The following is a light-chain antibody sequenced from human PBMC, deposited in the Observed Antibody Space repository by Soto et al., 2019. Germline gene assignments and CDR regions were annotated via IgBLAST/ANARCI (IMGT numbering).Light chain of an antibody. CDR2: EVT. V-gene: IGLV2-23*02. J-gene: IGLJ3*02. CDR3: CSYARGSSWV. CDR1: SSDVGNYNL. Sequence: QSALTQPASVSGSPGQSITISCTGTSSDVGNYNLVSWYQQHPGKAPKLIIYEVTKRPSGVSNSFSGSKSGNTASLTISGLQTEDEADYYCCSYARGSSWVFGGGTKVTVL.